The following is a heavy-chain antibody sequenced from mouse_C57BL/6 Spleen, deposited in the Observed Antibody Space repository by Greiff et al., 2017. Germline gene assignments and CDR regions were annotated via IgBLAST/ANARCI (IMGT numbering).Heavy chain of an antibody. J-gene: IGHJ4*01. CDR2: ISSGGDYI. D-gene: IGHD1-1*01. Sequence: EVKLQESGEGLVKPGGSLKLSCAASGFTFSSYAMSWVRQTPEKRLEWVAYISSGGDYIYYADTVTGRFTISRDNARNTLYLQMSSLKSEDTAMYYCTRNYGSEDAMDYWGQGTSVTVSS. CDR1: GFTFSSYA. CDR3: TRNYGSEDAMDY. V-gene: IGHV5-9-1*02.